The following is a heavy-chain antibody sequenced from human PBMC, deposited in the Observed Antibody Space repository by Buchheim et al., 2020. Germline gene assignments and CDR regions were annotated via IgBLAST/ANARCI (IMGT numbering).Heavy chain of an antibody. CDR3: ARSSYGSGMTYYYYYGMDV. J-gene: IGHJ6*02. CDR2: IYTSGST. D-gene: IGHD3-10*01. Sequence: QVQLQESGPGLVKPSQTLSLTCTVSGGSISSGSYYWSWIRQPAGKGLEWIGRIYTSGSTNYNPSLKSRVTISVDTSKNQFSLKLSSVTAADTAVYYCARSSYGSGMTYYYYYGMDVWGQGTT. CDR1: GGSISSGSYY. V-gene: IGHV4-61*02.